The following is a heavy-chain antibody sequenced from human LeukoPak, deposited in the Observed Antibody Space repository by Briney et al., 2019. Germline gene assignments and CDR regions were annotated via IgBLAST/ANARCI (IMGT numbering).Heavy chain of an antibody. V-gene: IGHV3-33*06. J-gene: IGHJ4*02. D-gene: IGHD3-10*01. Sequence: PGGSLRLSCAAPGFTFSSYGMHWVRQAPGKGLEWVAVIWYDGSNKYYADSVKGQFTISRDNSKNTLYLQMNSLRAEDTAVYYCAKDYYGPSGGIDYWGQGTLVTVSS. CDR1: GFTFSSYG. CDR3: AKDYYGPSGGIDY. CDR2: IWYDGSNK.